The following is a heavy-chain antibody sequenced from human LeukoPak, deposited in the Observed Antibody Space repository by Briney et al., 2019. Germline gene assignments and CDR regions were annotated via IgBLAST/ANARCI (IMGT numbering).Heavy chain of an antibody. J-gene: IGHJ6*03. CDR3: ARGDGKELPHHYMDV. CDR2: INPNSGGT. CDR1: GYTFTGYY. D-gene: IGHD3-10*01. Sequence: ASVKVSCKASGYTFTGYYVHWVRQAPGQGLEWMGWINPNSGGTNYAQKFQGRVTMTRDTSISTAYMELSRLRSDDTAVYYCARGDGKELPHHYMDVWGKGTTVTVSS. V-gene: IGHV1-2*02.